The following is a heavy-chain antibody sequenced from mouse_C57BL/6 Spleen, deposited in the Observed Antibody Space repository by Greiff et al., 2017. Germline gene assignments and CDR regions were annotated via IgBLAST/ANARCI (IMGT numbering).Heavy chain of an antibody. D-gene: IGHD1-1*01. J-gene: IGHJ4*01. V-gene: IGHV1-26*01. CDR1: GYTFTDYY. CDR2: INPNNGGT. CDR3: ARGNYGSSYAMDY. Sequence: EVKLMESGPELVKPGASVKISCKASGYTFTDYYMNWVKQSHGKSLEWIGDINPNNGGTSYNQKFKGKATLTVDKSSSTAYMELRSLTSEDSAVYYCARGNYGSSYAMDYWGQGTSVTVSS.